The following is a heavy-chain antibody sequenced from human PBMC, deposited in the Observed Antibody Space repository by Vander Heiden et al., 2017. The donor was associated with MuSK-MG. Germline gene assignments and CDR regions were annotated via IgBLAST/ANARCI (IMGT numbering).Heavy chain of an antibody. Sequence: EVQLLESGGGLVQPGGSLRLPCVASGFTFRSDAMGWVRQAPGKGLEWVSTITGSGGSTFYADSVKGRFTISRDISKNTVYLQMDSLRADDTAVYYCAKLVTYWGQGTLVTVSS. V-gene: IGHV3-23*01. J-gene: IGHJ4*02. CDR1: GFTFRSDA. CDR3: AKLVTY. CDR2: ITGSGGST. D-gene: IGHD1-26*01.